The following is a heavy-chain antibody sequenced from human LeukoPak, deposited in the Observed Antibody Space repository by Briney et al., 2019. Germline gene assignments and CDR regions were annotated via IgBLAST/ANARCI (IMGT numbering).Heavy chain of an antibody. CDR1: GGSISSGGYS. Sequence: SETLSLTCAVSGGSISSGGYSWSWIRQPPGKGLEWIGYIYHSGSTYYNPSLKSRVTISVDRSKNQFSLKLSSVTAADTAVYYCARRSGTPFDYWGQGTLVTVSS. CDR3: ARRSGTPFDY. D-gene: IGHD1-26*01. V-gene: IGHV4-30-2*01. J-gene: IGHJ4*02. CDR2: IYHSGST.